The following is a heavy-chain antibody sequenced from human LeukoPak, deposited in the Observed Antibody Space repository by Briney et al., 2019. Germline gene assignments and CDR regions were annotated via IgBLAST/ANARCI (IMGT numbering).Heavy chain of an antibody. CDR1: GGSISSGSYY. CDR3: ARVDSHSGYSYGYYYYMDV. D-gene: IGHD5-18*01. V-gene: IGHV4-61*02. J-gene: IGHJ6*03. CDR2: IYTSGST. Sequence: PSETLSLTCTVSGGSISSGSYYWNWIRQPAGKGLEWIGRIYTSGSTNYNPSLKSRVTISVDTSKNQFSLKLSSVTAADTAVYYCARVDSHSGYSYGYYYYMDVWGKGTTVTVSS.